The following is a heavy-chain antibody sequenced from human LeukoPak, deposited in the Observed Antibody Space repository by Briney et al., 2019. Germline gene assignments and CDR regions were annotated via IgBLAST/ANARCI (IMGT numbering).Heavy chain of an antibody. CDR3: ARRSHYSGWYV. V-gene: IGHV4-34*01. J-gene: IGHJ1*01. D-gene: IGHD6-19*01. CDR2: INQTGST. CDR1: GGAFSGY. Sequence: PSETLFLTCAVYGGAFSGYWGWIREPPGKGLEWIGEINQTGSTNYNPSLKSRVTISVDTSKNQFSLKLTSVTAADTAVYYCARRSHYSGWYVWGQGTLVTVSS.